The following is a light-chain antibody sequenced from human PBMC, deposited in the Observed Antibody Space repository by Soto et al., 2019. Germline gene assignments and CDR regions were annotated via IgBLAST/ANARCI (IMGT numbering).Light chain of an antibody. CDR3: HQRQYWPPIT. V-gene: IGKV3-11*01. J-gene: IGKJ5*01. CDR1: LSVSVY. Sequence: EIGLTQSPGILSLSPGERATLSCRTSLSVSVYLDWYQQKPGQAPRLLISDASNRATGIPARFSGSGSGTDFTLTISSLEPEDFAVYYCHQRQYWPPITFGQGTRLEI. CDR2: DAS.